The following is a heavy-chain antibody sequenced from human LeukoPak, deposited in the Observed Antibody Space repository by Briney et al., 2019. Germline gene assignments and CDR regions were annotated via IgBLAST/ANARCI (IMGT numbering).Heavy chain of an antibody. CDR1: GYTFTSYD. CDR3: ARGENFRSTDDVIDY. CDR2: MNPDSGNT. Sequence: AASVKVSCKASGYTFTSYDINWVRQATGQGLEWMGWMNPDSGNTGYAQKFQGRVTMTRNTSISTAHMELSSLRSEDTAVYYCARGENFRSTDDVIDYWGQGTLVTVSS. J-gene: IGHJ4*02. V-gene: IGHV1-8*01. D-gene: IGHD4-11*01.